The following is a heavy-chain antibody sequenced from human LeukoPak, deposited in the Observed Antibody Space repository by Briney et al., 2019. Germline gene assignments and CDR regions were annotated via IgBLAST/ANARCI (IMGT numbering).Heavy chain of an antibody. V-gene: IGHV1-8*03. CDR3: ARGSSGWSNYYYYYMDV. J-gene: IGHJ6*03. Sequence: ASVKVSCKASGYTFTSYDINWVRQATGQGLEWMGWMKPNSGNTGYAQKFQGRVTITRNTSISTAYMELSSLRSEDTAVYYCARGSSGWSNYYYYYMDVWGKGTTVTISS. CDR1: GYTFTSYD. D-gene: IGHD6-19*01. CDR2: MKPNSGNT.